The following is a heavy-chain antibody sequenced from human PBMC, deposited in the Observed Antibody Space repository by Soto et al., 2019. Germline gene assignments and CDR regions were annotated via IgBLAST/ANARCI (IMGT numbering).Heavy chain of an antibody. CDR3: AKDHSSFDYDSSGYYSYLDY. CDR2: ISYDGSNK. J-gene: IGHJ4*02. Sequence: QVQLVESGGGVVQPGRSLRLSCAASGFSFSTYGMHWVRQTPGKGLEWVAAISYDGSNKYYADSVKGRFTISRDNSKNTLYLQMNSLRAEDTAVYYCAKDHSSFDYDSSGYYSYLDYWGQGTLVTVSS. V-gene: IGHV3-30*18. D-gene: IGHD3-22*01. CDR1: GFSFSTYG.